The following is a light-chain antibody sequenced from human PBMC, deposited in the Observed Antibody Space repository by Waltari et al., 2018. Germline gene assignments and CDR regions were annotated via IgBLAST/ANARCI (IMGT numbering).Light chain of an antibody. V-gene: IGLV1-40*01. J-gene: IGLJ3*02. CDR3: QSYDITLSAWV. CDR1: SSNIGTRYG. Sequence: QSVLTQPPSVSGAPGQRVTISCTGSSSNIGTRYGVHWYQQLPGTAPNPLLYANHHRRSVVPDRFSGSKSGTSASLAITGLQPEDEADYYCQSYDITLSAWVFGGGTRLTVL. CDR2: ANH.